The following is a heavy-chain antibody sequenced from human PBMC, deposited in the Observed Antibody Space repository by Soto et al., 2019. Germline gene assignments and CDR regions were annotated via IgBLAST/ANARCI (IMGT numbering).Heavy chain of an antibody. CDR2: IHYSGSS. V-gene: IGHV4-59*01. CDR3: ARVGGSGRYNFDN. Sequence: PSETLSLTCAVYGGSFSGYYWSWIRQPPGKGLEWIGYIHYSGSSIYNPSLKSRVTIAVDTSKNQFSLKLSSVTAADTAVYYCARVGGSGRYNFDNWGQGTLVTVSS. J-gene: IGHJ4*02. CDR1: GGSFSGYY. D-gene: IGHD6-19*01.